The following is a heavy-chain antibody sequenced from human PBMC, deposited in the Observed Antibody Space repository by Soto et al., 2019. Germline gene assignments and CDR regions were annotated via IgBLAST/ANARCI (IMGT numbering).Heavy chain of an antibody. Sequence: LLLTCTVSGTSISSYYWSWIQQPPGKGLEWMANIHYSGTTIYNPSLASRVTLSVDPSMNQFSLKMTSVTAADRAMYFCGRYNSYAIYYWGRGTLVTVSP. D-gene: IGHD2-8*01. V-gene: IGHV4-59*01. CDR2: IHYSGTT. J-gene: IGHJ4*02. CDR3: GRYNSYAIYY. CDR1: GTSISSYY.